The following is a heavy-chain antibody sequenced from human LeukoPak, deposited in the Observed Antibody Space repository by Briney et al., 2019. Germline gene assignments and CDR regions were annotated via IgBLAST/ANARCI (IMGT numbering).Heavy chain of an antibody. CDR3: ARVIGWDEPFDI. Sequence: GGSLRLSCAASGFTLSSYWMHWVRQAPGKGLVWVSRINTDGSSTNYADSVKGRFTVSRDNAKNTLYLQMNSLRAEDTAVYYCARVIGWDEPFDIWGQGTMVTVSS. V-gene: IGHV3-74*01. D-gene: IGHD1-26*01. CDR1: GFTLSSYW. J-gene: IGHJ3*02. CDR2: INTDGSST.